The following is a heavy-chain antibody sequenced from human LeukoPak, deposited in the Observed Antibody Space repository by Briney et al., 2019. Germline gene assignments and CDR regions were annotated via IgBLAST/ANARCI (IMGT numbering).Heavy chain of an antibody. CDR3: ATYFYGEYGSYYFDY. CDR2: IYHSGTT. Sequence: PSETLSLTCAVSGAFITNSRWWSWARQPPGKGLEWIGEIYHSGTTNYNPSLQSRVTMSVDKSKNQFSLKLSSVTAADTAVYYCATYFYGEYGSYYFDYWGQGTLVTVSS. D-gene: IGHD4-17*01. J-gene: IGHJ4*02. CDR1: GAFITNSRW. V-gene: IGHV4-4*02.